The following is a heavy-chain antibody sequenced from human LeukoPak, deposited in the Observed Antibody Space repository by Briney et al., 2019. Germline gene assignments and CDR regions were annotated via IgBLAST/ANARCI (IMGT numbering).Heavy chain of an antibody. CDR1: GYSFTNYW. Sequence: GESLKISCQGSGYSFTNYWIGWLRQMPGKGLEWMGIIYPGDSDTRYSPSFQGQVTISADKSISTAYPQWSSLKASDTAIYYCARGRYCSSSSCYAERWFDPWGQGTLVTVSS. V-gene: IGHV5-51*01. CDR2: IYPGDSDT. J-gene: IGHJ5*02. D-gene: IGHD2-2*01. CDR3: ARGRYCSSSSCYAERWFDP.